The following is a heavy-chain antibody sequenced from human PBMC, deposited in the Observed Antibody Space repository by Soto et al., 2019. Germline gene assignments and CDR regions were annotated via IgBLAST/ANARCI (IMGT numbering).Heavy chain of an antibody. V-gene: IGHV3-7*01. CDR2: INQDGSEK. CDR1: GFTFSTYW. Sequence: PGGSLRLSCAASGFTFSTYWMDWVRQTPGKGLEWVANINQDGSEKNYVDSVKGRFTISRDNAKNSLYLRMSSLTAEDSALYYCSRSLNSWGQGTLVTVSS. J-gene: IGHJ4*02. CDR3: SRSLNS.